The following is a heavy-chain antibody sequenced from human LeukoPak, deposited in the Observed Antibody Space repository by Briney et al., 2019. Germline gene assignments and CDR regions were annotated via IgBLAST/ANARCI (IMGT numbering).Heavy chain of an antibody. V-gene: IGHV4-39*01. D-gene: IGHD3-3*01. Sequence: SETLSLTCTVSGVSISTSRYYWGWIRQPPGKGLEWIGNIYYTGPTYYNASLESRVTISLDTSKKQSSLKLSSVTAADTAVYYCARRYDFWSGYPPPLDYWGQGTLVTVSS. CDR3: ARRYDFWSGYPPPLDY. J-gene: IGHJ4*02. CDR1: GVSISTSRYY. CDR2: IYYTGPT.